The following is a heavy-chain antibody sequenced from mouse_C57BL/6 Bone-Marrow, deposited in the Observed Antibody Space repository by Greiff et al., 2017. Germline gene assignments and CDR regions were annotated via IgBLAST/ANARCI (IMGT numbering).Heavy chain of an antibody. J-gene: IGHJ3*01. D-gene: IGHD2-2*01. CDR2: ISSGGSYT. V-gene: IGHV5-6*02. CDR3: ARRGYGYVFAY. CDR1: GFTFSSYG. Sequence: EVKLVESGGDLVKPGGSLKLSCAASGFTFSSYGMSWVRQTPDKRLEWVANISSGGSYTYYPDSVKGRFTISRDNAKNTLYLQMSSLKSGDTAMYCCARRGYGYVFAYWGQGTLVTVSA.